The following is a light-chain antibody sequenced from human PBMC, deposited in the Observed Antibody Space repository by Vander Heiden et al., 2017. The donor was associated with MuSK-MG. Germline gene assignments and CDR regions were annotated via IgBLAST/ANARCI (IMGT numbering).Light chain of an antibody. CDR3: CADAGNDILL. Sequence: QSALTQPRSVSGSPGPSVTVSCTGTSSDVGAYDYVSWYQLHPGKAPNLIIYYVTERPSGVPARFSGSKSGNTASLTISVLQAEDEADYYCCADAGNDILLFGGGTKVTVL. J-gene: IGLJ2*01. V-gene: IGLV2-11*01. CDR1: SSDVGAYDY. CDR2: YVT.